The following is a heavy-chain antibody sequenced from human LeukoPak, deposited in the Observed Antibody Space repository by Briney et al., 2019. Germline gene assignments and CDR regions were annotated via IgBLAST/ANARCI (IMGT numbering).Heavy chain of an antibody. CDR1: GGSISSYY. CDR2: IYYSGST. J-gene: IGHJ5*02. V-gene: IGHV4-59*01. CDR3: ARGSSWEYNWFDP. D-gene: IGHD6-13*01. Sequence: SETLSLTCTVSGGSISSYYRSWIRQPPGKGLEWIGYIYYSGSTNYNPSPKSRVTTSVDTSKNQFSLKLSSVTAADTAVYYCARGSSWEYNWFDPWGQGTLVTVCS.